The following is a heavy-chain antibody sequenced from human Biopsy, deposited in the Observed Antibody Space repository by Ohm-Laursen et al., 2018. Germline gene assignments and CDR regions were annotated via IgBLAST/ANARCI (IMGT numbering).Heavy chain of an antibody. CDR3: ARAKLEPVYYYYGMDV. J-gene: IGHJ6*02. CDR2: ISGYNGNI. D-gene: IGHD1-14*01. Sequence: SVKVSCKTSGYTFINYGINWVRQAPGQGLEWMGWISGYNGNINYAQKFLDRVTMTTDTSTNTAYMEVTSLRSDDTAVYYCARAKLEPVYYYYGMDVWGQGTTVTVSS. V-gene: IGHV1-18*01. CDR1: GYTFINYG.